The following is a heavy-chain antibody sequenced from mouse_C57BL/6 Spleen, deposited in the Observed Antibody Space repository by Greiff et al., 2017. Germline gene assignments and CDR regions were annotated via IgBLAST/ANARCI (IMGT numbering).Heavy chain of an antibody. CDR1: GFTFSDYY. Sequence: EVQLVESEGGLVQPGSSMKLSCTASGFTFSDYYMAWVRQVPEKGLEWVANINYDGSSTYYLDSLKSRFIISRDNAKNILYLQMSSLKSEDTATYYCARGGYSNFFDYWGQGTTLTVSS. J-gene: IGHJ2*01. CDR3: ARGGYSNFFDY. V-gene: IGHV5-16*01. D-gene: IGHD2-5*01. CDR2: INYDGSST.